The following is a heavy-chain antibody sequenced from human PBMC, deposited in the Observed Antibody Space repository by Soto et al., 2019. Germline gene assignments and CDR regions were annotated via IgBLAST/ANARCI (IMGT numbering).Heavy chain of an antibody. Sequence: QVQLQESGPGLVKPSQTLSLTCTVSGGSISSGGYYWSWIRQHPGKGLEWIGYIYYSGSTYYNPSLKSRVTISVDTSKNQFSLQLSSVTAADTAVYYCARVIRRGVTTFADYWGQGTLVTVSS. V-gene: IGHV4-31*03. J-gene: IGHJ4*02. CDR3: ARVIRRGVTTFADY. D-gene: IGHD3-16*01. CDR1: GGSISSGGYY. CDR2: IYYSGST.